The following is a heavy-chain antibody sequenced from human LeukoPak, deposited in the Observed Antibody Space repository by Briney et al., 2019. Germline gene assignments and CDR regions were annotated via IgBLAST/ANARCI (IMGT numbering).Heavy chain of an antibody. CDR2: ISGGTT. V-gene: IGHV3-49*03. CDR3: SRGSGWLSVY. D-gene: IGHD6-19*01. CDR1: GFTFGDYL. Sequence: GGSLRLSCTASGFTFGDYLMRWFRQAPGKGLEWIGFISGGTTEYAASVKGRFTISRDDSTSIAYLQMNSLTTEDTAVYYCSRGSGWLSVYWGQGTLVTVSS. J-gene: IGHJ4*02.